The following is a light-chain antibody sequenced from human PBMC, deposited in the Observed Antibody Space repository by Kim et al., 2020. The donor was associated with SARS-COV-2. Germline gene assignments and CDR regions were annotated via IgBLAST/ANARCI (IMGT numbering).Light chain of an antibody. CDR3: QQCFTTPIT. CDR2: LAS. CDR1: QSVLSSSNNQNC. Sequence: IVMTQSPDYLAVSLGERATINCKSSQSVLSSSNNQNCLTWYQQKPGQPPRLLIYLASTRESGVPDRFSGSGSGTDFTLTISSLQTEDVAVYYCQQCFTTPITFGQGTRLEIK. J-gene: IGKJ5*01. V-gene: IGKV4-1*01.